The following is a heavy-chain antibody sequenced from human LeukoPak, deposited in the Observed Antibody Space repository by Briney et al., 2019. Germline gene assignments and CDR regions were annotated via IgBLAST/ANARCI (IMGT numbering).Heavy chain of an antibody. J-gene: IGHJ4*02. CDR3: ARVGFGYYDSSGLLGDY. CDR1: GGTFSSYA. D-gene: IGHD3-22*01. V-gene: IGHV1-69*05. Sequence: SVKVSCKASGGTFSSYAISWVRQAPGQGLEWMGGIIPIFGTANYAQKFQGRVTITTDESTSTAYMELSSLRSEDTAVYYCARVGFGYYDSSGLLGDYWGQGTLVTVSS. CDR2: IIPIFGTA.